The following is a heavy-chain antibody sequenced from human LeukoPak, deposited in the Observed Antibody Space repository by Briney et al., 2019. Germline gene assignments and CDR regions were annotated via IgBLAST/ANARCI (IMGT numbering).Heavy chain of an antibody. CDR1: GGSISSSNW. D-gene: IGHD6-19*01. V-gene: IGHV4-4*02. J-gene: IGHJ4*02. CDR2: IYHSGST. Sequence: SETLSLTCAVSGGSISSSNWWSWVRQPPGKGLEWIGEIYHSGSTNYNPSLKSRVTMSVDTSKNQFSLKLSSVTAADSAVYYCAREASSGWHIDFWGQGTLVTVSS. CDR3: AREASSGWHIDF.